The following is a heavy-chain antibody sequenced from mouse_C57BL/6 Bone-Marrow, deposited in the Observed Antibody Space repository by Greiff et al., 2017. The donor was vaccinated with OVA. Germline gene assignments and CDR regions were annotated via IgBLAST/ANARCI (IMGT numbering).Heavy chain of an antibody. Sequence: EVQGVESGGGLVKPGGSLKLSCAASGFTFSDYGMHWVRQAPEKGLEWVAYICSGSSTIYYADTVKGRFTISRDNAKNTPFLHMTSLRSEATALSYCARYLAYWGQGTSVTVSS. J-gene: IGHJ4*01. V-gene: IGHV5-17*01. CDR2: ICSGSSTI. CDR3: ARYLAY. CDR1: GFTFSDYG.